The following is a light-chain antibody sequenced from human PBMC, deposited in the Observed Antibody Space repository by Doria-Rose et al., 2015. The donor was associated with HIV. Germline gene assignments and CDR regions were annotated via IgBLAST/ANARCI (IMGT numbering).Light chain of an antibody. Sequence: LSCRASQSVTSNYLAWYQQKPGQAPRLLIYGVSFRATGIPDRFSGSGSGTDFTLTISRLEPEDFAVYYCQQYGTSSYTFGPGTKVEVK. V-gene: IGKV3-20*01. CDR3: QQYGTSSYT. J-gene: IGKJ3*01. CDR1: QSVTSNY. CDR2: GVS.